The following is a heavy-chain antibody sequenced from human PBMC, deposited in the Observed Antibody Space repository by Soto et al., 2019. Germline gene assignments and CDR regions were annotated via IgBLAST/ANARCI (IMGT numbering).Heavy chain of an antibody. V-gene: IGHV3-48*02. CDR3: ARDRWFGY. D-gene: IGHD3-10*01. J-gene: IGHJ4*02. CDR1: GFTFSSYS. Sequence: EVQLVESGGGLVQPGGSLRLSCAASGFTFSSYSMNWVRQAPGKGLEWVSYISSSSTIYYADSVKGRFTISRDNAKNSLYLQMNSLRDEDTAVYYCARDRWFGYWGQGTLVTVSS. CDR2: ISSSSTI.